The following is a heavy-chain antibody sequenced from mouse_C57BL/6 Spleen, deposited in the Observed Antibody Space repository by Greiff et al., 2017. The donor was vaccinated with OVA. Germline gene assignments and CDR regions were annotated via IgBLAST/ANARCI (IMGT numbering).Heavy chain of an antibody. CDR3: ARGDYYGSSPSYAMDY. CDR1: GYAFSSYW. CDR2: IYPGDGDT. Sequence: VQLHQSGAELVKPGASVKISCKASGYAFSSYWMNWVKQRPGKGLEWIGQIYPGDGDTNYNGKFKGKATLTADKSSSTAYMQLSSLTSEDSAVYFCARGDYYGSSPSYAMDYWGQGTSVTVSS. J-gene: IGHJ4*01. V-gene: IGHV1-80*01. D-gene: IGHD1-1*01.